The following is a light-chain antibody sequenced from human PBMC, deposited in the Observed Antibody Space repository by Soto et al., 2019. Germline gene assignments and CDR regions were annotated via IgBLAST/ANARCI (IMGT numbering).Light chain of an antibody. J-gene: IGLJ3*02. Sequence: NFMLTQPHSVSESPGQTVIISCTRSSGSIASNYVQWYQQRPGSSPTTVIYEDNQRPSGVPDRFSGSIDSSSNSASLTISGLETEDEADYCCQSYDATNQVFGGGTKLTVL. CDR3: QSYDATNQV. CDR1: SGSIASNY. V-gene: IGLV6-57*01. CDR2: EDN.